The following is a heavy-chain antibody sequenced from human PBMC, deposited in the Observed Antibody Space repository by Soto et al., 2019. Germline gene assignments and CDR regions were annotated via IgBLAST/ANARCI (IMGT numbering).Heavy chain of an antibody. D-gene: IGHD1-26*01. J-gene: IGHJ5*02. CDR3: AREGGSSNWFDP. CDR1: GGSVSSGSYY. CDR2: IYYSGST. V-gene: IGHV4-61*01. Sequence: PSETLSLTCTVSGGSVSSGSYYWSWIRQPPGKGLEWIGYIYYSGSTNYNPSLKSRVTISVDTSKNQFSLKLSSVTAADTAVYYCAREGGSSNWFDPWGQGTLVTVS.